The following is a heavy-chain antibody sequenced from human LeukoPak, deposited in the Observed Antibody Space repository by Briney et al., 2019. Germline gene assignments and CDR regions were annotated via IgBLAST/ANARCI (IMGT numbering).Heavy chain of an antibody. CDR2: ISSSSSYL. Sequence: GGSLRLSCEASGFTLNTYNMNWVHQAPGKGLEWVSSISSSSSYLFFADSVKGRFSISRDNTKNSLYLQMSGLRAEDTAVYYCARDQDPADPGRLDYWGQGTLVTVSS. CDR3: ARDQDPADPGRLDY. V-gene: IGHV3-21*01. CDR1: GFTLNTYN. D-gene: IGHD1-1*01. J-gene: IGHJ4*02.